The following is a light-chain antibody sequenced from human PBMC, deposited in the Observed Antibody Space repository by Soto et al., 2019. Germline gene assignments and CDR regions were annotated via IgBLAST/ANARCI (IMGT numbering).Light chain of an antibody. J-gene: IGKJ3*01. V-gene: IGKV2-28*01. CDR2: LGS. CDR3: MQALQTPFT. CDR1: QSLLHSNGYNY. Sequence: DIVMTQSPLSLPVTPGEPASISCRSSQSLLHSNGYNYLDWYLQKPGQSPQLLIYLGSNRASGVSDRLSGSGSGTDFTLKISRVEAEDVGVYYCMQALQTPFTFGPVTIVDIK.